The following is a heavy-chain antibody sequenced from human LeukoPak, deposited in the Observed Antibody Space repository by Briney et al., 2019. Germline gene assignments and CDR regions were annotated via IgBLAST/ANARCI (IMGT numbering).Heavy chain of an antibody. Sequence: GGSLRLSCAASGFTFSSYSMNWVRQAPGKGLEWVSSISSSSSYIYYADSVKGRFTISRDNAKNSLCLQMNSLRAEDTAVYYCARDLGGYSSNYWGQGTLVTVST. D-gene: IGHD6-13*01. CDR3: ARDLGGYSSNY. CDR2: ISSSSSYI. V-gene: IGHV3-21*01. J-gene: IGHJ4*02. CDR1: GFTFSSYS.